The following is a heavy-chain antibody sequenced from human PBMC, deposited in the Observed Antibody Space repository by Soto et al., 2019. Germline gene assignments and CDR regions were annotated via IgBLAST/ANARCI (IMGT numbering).Heavy chain of an antibody. J-gene: IGHJ6*03. Sequence: EVQLVESGGGLVQPGGSLRLSCAASGFTVSSNYISWVRQAPGKALEWVSVIYSGGSTDYAVSVKGRFTSSRHNSKNTLYLQLNGLRAEDTAVYYCERDHGEDYYYYYRHVWGKGTTVTVSS. CDR1: GFTVSSNY. CDR3: ERDHGEDYYYYYRHV. V-gene: IGHV3-53*04. CDR2: IYSGGST.